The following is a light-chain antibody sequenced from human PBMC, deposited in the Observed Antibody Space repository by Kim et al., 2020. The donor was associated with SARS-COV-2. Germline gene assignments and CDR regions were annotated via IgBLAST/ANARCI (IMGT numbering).Light chain of an antibody. Sequence: GERATLSCRASQSVSSYLAWYQQKPGQAPRLLIYDASNRATGIPARFSGSGSGTDFTLTISSLEPEDFAVYYCQQRSNWPPITFGQGTRLEIK. CDR3: QQRSNWPPIT. J-gene: IGKJ5*01. CDR1: QSVSSY. CDR2: DAS. V-gene: IGKV3-11*01.